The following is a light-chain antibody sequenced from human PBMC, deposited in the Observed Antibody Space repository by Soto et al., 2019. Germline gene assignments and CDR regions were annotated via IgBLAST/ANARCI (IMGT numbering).Light chain of an antibody. J-gene: IGLJ2*01. Sequence: QSVLTQPASVSGSPGQSITISCTGTISNVGNYNLVSWYRQHPGKAPKLILYEVNKRPSGVSNRFSGSKSGNTASLTISGLQTEDEADYYCCSYGGDRVFGGGTKVTVL. CDR1: ISNVGNYNL. CDR2: EVN. CDR3: CSYGGDRV. V-gene: IGLV2-23*02.